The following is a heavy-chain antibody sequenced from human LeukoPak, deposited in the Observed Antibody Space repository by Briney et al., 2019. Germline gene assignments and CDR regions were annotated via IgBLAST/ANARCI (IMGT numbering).Heavy chain of an antibody. V-gene: IGHV1-46*01. CDR2: ISPSGGST. Sequence: ASVKVSCKAFGYTFTSNYMHWVRQAPGQGPEWMGVISPSGGSTTYAQKFQGRVTLTRDMSTSTDYLELSSLRSEDTAVYYCARDNSVRDEARWFNPWGQGTLVTVS. J-gene: IGHJ5*02. CDR1: GYTFTSNY. D-gene: IGHD5-24*01. CDR3: ARDNSVRDEARWFNP.